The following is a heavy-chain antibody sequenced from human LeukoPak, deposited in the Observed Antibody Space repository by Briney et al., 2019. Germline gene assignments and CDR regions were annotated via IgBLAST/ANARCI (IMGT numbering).Heavy chain of an antibody. CDR2: ISSSSSYI. J-gene: IGHJ5*02. CDR3: ARDSDSSSWPNWFDP. D-gene: IGHD6-13*01. CDR1: GFTFSSYS. V-gene: IGHV3-21*01. Sequence: PGGSLRLSCAASGFTFSSYSMNWVRQAPGKGLEWVSSISSSSSYIYYADSVKGRFTISIDNAKNSLYLQMNSLRAEDTAVYYCARDSDSSSWPNWFDPWGQGTLVTVSS.